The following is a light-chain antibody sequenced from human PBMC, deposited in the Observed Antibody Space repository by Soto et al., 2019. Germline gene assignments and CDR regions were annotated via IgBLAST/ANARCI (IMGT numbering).Light chain of an antibody. CDR3: PQIYSTPLP. V-gene: IGKV1-39*01. Sequence: DIHLTQSPSFLSASVGDRVTITCRASQGISSYLAWYQKKPGKAPKLLMYAASSLQSGVPSTFSGSGSGTDFNLSITTLQPKDIKNSYCPQIYSTPLPFGQGTKVDI. CDR2: AAS. J-gene: IGKJ1*01. CDR1: QGISSY.